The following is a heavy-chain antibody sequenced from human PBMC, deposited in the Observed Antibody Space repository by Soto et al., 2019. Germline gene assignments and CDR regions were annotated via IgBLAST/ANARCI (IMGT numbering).Heavy chain of an antibody. Sequence: PSESLSLTCAVYGGSFSGYYWSWIRQPPGKGLEWIGEINHSGSTNYNPSLKSRVTISVDTSKNQFSLKLSSVTAADTAVYYCARGGYYYGSGTSRPPYYYYGMDVWGQGTTVTVSS. J-gene: IGHJ6*02. CDR1: GGSFSGYY. CDR2: INHSGST. D-gene: IGHD3-10*01. V-gene: IGHV4-34*01. CDR3: ARGGYYYGSGTSRPPYYYYGMDV.